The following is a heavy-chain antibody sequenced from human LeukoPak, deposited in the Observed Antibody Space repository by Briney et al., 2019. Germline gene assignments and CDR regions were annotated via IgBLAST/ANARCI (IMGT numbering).Heavy chain of an antibody. V-gene: IGHV4-39*07. J-gene: IGHJ5*02. CDR2: IYYSGST. CDR1: GGSISSSSYY. Sequence: SETLSLTCTVSGGSISSSSYYWGWIRQPPGKGLEWIGSIYYSGSTYYNPSLKSRVTISVDTSKNQFSLKLSSATAADTAVYYCAMGYYDSSGYANWFDPWGQGTLVTVSS. CDR3: AMGYYDSSGYANWFDP. D-gene: IGHD3-22*01.